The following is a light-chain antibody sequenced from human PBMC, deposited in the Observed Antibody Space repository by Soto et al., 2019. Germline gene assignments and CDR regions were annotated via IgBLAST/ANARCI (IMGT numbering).Light chain of an antibody. CDR3: QQYNSSPSIT. Sequence: EIVLTQSPGTLCLSPGERSTLSCRASQSVSSNFLAWYQEKPGQAPRLLIYGASSRATGIPDRFSGSGSGTDFTLTISRLESEDFAVYYCQQYNSSPSITFGQGTRLEIK. V-gene: IGKV3-20*01. CDR1: QSVSSNF. CDR2: GAS. J-gene: IGKJ5*01.